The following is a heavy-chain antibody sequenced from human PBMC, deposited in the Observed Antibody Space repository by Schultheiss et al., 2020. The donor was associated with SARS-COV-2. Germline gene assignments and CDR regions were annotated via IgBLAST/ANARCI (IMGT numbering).Heavy chain of an antibody. V-gene: IGHV4-39*07. Sequence: SETLSLTCTVSGGSISSSSYYWGWIRQPPGKGLEWIGSIYYSGSTYYNPSLKSRVTMSVDLSNNQFSLKLNSVTAADTAVYYCASDSTSDDSFGVWGRGTMVTVSS. CDR3: ASDSTSDDSFGV. CDR2: IYYSGST. J-gene: IGHJ3*01. CDR1: GGSISSSSYY.